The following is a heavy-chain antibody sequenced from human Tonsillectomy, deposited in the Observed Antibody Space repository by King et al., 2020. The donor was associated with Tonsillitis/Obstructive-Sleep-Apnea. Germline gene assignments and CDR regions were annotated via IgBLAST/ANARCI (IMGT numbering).Heavy chain of an antibody. CDR3: AKYGVSGGYPYYLDY. V-gene: IGHV3-23*04. D-gene: IGHD2-15*01. Sequence: VQLVESGGGLVQPGGSLRLSCAASGFTFSSYAMGWVRQAPGGGLEWVASISGGGGGTSYGDSAKGRVTISRDDSKNTLYLQMNSLRAGDTALYHCAKYGVSGGYPYYLDYWGQGTLVTVSS. CDR2: ISGGGGGT. CDR1: GFTFSSYA. J-gene: IGHJ4*02.